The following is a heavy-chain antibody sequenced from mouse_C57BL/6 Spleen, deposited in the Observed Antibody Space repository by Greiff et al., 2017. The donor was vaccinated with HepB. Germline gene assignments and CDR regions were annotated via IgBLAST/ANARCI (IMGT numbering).Heavy chain of an antibody. D-gene: IGHD1-1*01. V-gene: IGHV1-82*01. CDR3: ARPNYYGSRDYAMDY. CDR2: IYPGDGDT. CDR1: GYAFSSSW. J-gene: IGHJ4*01. Sequence: QVQLKESGPELVKPGASVKISCKASGYAFSSSWMNWVKQRPGKGLEWIGRIYPGDGDTNYNGKFKGKATLTADKSSSTAYMQLSSLTSEDSAVYFCARPNYYGSRDYAMDYWGQGTSVTVSS.